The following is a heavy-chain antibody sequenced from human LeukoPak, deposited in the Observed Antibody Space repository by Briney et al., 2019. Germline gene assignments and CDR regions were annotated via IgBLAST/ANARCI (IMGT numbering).Heavy chain of an antibody. V-gene: IGHV3-53*01. CDR3: AGGTYYGSGSRPGYLDY. Sequence: GGSLRLSCAASGFSVNNNYMNWVRQSPGQGLEWVSTIDNFGNTDYADSVKVRFSISRDSSKNTAYLQMNSLRAEDTAMYFCAGGTYYGSGSRPGYLDYWGLGTLVTVFS. D-gene: IGHD3-10*01. CDR2: IDNFGNT. J-gene: IGHJ4*02. CDR1: GFSVNNNY.